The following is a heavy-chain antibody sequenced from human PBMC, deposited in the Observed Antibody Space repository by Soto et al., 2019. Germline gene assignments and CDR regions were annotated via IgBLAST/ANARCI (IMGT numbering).Heavy chain of an antibody. CDR3: AHIFNSNSGSYRYFDY. CDR2: IYWDDDK. J-gene: IGHJ4*02. D-gene: IGHD3-16*02. CDR1: GFSLSTSGVG. Sequence: QITLKESGPTLVKPIQTLTLTCTFSGFSLSTSGVGVGWLRQPPGKALEWLALIYWDDDKRYSPSLKSRFTISKDTSKNQVVLTMTNMDPVDTATYYCAHIFNSNSGSYRYFDYWGQGTLVTVSS. V-gene: IGHV2-5*02.